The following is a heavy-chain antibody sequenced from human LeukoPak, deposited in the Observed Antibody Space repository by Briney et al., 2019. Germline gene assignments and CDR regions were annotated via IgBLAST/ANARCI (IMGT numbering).Heavy chain of an antibody. Sequence: PVKVSCKASGGTFSSYAISWVRQAPGQGLEWMGGIIPIFGTANYAQKFQGRVTITGDESTSTVYMELSSLRSEDTAVYSCARGLYYYDSSGYYPFDYWGQGTLVTVSS. V-gene: IGHV1-69*01. D-gene: IGHD3-22*01. CDR3: ARGLYYYDSSGYYPFDY. CDR1: GGTFSSYA. CDR2: IIPIFGTA. J-gene: IGHJ4*02.